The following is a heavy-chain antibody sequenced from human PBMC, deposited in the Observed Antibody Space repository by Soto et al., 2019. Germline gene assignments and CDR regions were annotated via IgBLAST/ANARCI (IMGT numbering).Heavy chain of an antibody. J-gene: IGHJ4*02. V-gene: IGHV3-30*18. CDR1: GFTFSSYG. Sequence: QVQLVESGGGVVQPGRSLRLSCAASGFTFSSYGMHWVRQAPGKGLEWVAIISYYGSNQYYADSVKGRFTISRDNSKNTLYLQMNSLRAEDTAVYYCAKALGELSPESYDHWGQGVLVTVSS. D-gene: IGHD3-16*02. CDR3: AKALGELSPESYDH. CDR2: ISYYGSNQ.